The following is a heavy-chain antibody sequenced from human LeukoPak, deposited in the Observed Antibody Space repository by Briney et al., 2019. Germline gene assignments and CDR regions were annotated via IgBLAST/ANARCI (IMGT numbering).Heavy chain of an antibody. J-gene: IGHJ4*02. CDR1: GFTFGAYA. Sequence: GALRLSCLASGFTFGAYALHWVRQAPGKGLEWVAVISFDGTNKDYADSVKGRFTISRDNAKNTLYLQMNSLRAEDTAVYYCARGYDYVWGSYRLRNPDWGQGTLVTVSS. CDR2: ISFDGTNK. V-gene: IGHV3-30-3*01. D-gene: IGHD3-16*02. CDR3: ARGYDYVWGSYRLRNPD.